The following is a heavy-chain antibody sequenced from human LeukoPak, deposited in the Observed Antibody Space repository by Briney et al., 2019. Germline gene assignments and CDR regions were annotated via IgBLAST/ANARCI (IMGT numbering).Heavy chain of an antibody. CDR2: IDHSGST. CDR3: ARVYKYCSGTSCHRFDP. J-gene: IGHJ5*02. CDR1: GGSITSSNW. Sequence: SGTLSLTCAVSGGSITSSNWWSWVRQPPGKGLEWMGEIDHSGSTKYNPSLKSRATISVDKSKNQFSLKLTSVTAADTAVYYCARVYKYCSGTSCHRFDPWGQGTLVTVSS. D-gene: IGHD2-2*01. V-gene: IGHV4-4*02.